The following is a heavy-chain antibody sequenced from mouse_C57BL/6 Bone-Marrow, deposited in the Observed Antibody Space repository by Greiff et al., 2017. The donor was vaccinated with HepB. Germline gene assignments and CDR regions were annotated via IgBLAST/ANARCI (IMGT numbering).Heavy chain of an antibody. J-gene: IGHJ1*03. CDR1: GFTFSSYG. V-gene: IGHV5-6*02. D-gene: IGHD1-1*01. Sequence: DVKLVDSGGDLVKPGGSLKLSCAASGFTFSSYGMSWVRQTPDKRLEWVATISSGGSYTYYPDSVKGRFTISRDNAKNTLYLQMSSLKSEDTAMYYCARRGFITTVVIYWYFDVWGTGTTVTVSS. CDR2: ISSGGSYT. CDR3: ARRGFITTVVIYWYFDV.